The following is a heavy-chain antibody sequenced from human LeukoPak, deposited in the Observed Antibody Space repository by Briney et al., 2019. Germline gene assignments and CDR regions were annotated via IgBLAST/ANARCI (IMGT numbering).Heavy chain of an antibody. CDR2: ISTDSKYI. CDR3: ARGDYGGFDY. CDR1: GFTFSSYN. V-gene: IGHV3-21*01. Sequence: GGSLRLSCAASGFTFSSYNMNWVRQAPGEGPERLSFISTDSKYIYYADSVKGRFTISRDNGKNSLFLQMNSLRVEDTAVYYCARGDYGGFDYWGQGTLVTVSS. J-gene: IGHJ4*02. D-gene: IGHD4/OR15-4a*01.